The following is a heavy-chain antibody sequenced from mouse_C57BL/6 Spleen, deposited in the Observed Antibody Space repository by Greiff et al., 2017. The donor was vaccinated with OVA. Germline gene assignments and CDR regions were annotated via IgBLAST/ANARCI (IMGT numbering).Heavy chain of an antibody. V-gene: IGHV1-42*01. CDR3: ARSITTVASCDY. CDR2: INPSTGGT. J-gene: IGHJ2*01. D-gene: IGHD1-1*01. CDR1: GYSFTGYY. Sequence: VHVKQSGPELVKPGASVKISCKASGYSFTGYYMNWVKQSPEKSLEWIGEINPSTGGTTYNQKFKAKATLTVDKSSSTAYMQLKSLTSEDSAVYYCARSITTVASCDYWGQGTTLTVSS.